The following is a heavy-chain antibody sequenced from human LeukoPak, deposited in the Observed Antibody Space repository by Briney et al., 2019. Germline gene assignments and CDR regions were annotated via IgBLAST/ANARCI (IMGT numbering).Heavy chain of an antibody. CDR3: ARDLGIVVATTDEIFDY. J-gene: IGHJ4*02. V-gene: IGHV1-46*01. D-gene: IGHD1-26*01. CDR2: INPGGGST. CDR1: GYTLTRYY. Sequence: GASVKVSCKASGYTLTRYYMHSVRQAPGQGLEWMGIINPGGGSTSYAQKFKGRVTMTRDTSTSTVYMQLSSLRSEDTAVYYCARDLGIVVATTDEIFDYWGQGTLVTVSS.